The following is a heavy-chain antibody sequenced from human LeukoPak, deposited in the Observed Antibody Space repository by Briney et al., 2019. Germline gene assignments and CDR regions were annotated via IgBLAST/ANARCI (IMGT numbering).Heavy chain of an antibody. Sequence: GASVKVSCKASGYTFTSYGISWVRQAPGQGLEWMGWFSAYNGNTNYAQKLQGRVTMTTDTSTSTAYMELRSLRSDDTAVYYCAKELWVQLERRKGSPFDIWGQGTMVTVSS. CDR2: FSAYNGNT. V-gene: IGHV1-18*01. J-gene: IGHJ3*02. CDR1: GYTFTSYG. CDR3: AKELWVQLERRKGSPFDI. D-gene: IGHD1-1*01.